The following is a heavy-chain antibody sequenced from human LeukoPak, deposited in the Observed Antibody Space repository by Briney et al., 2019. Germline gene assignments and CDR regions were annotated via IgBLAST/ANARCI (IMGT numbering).Heavy chain of an antibody. CDR3: AGDGAAAGSRARYYYYGMDV. V-gene: IGHV3-33*01. Sequence: GGSLRLSCAASGFTFSSYGMHWVRQAPGKGLEWVAVIWYDGSNKYYADSVKGRFTISRDNSKNTLYLQMNSLRAEDTAVYYCAGDGAAAGSRARYYYYGMDVWGQGTTVTVSS. CDR2: IWYDGSNK. CDR1: GFTFSSYG. D-gene: IGHD6-13*01. J-gene: IGHJ6*02.